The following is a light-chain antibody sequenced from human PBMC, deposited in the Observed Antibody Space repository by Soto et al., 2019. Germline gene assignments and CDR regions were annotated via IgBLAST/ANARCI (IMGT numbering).Light chain of an antibody. CDR2: EVT. Sequence: QSVLTQPASVSGSPGQSITISCTGTSGDVGSYSPVSWYQHLPGKAPKLMIYEVTKRTSGVSNRVSVSKSGNTASLTISGLQDEDEAEYYCCSYAGDDTFVLFGTGTKLTVL. J-gene: IGLJ1*01. V-gene: IGLV2-23*02. CDR1: SGDVGSYSP. CDR3: CSYAGDDTFVL.